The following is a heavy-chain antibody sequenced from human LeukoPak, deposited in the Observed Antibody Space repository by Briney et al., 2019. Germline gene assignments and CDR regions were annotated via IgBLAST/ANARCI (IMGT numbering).Heavy chain of an antibody. CDR2: IIPIFGTA. J-gene: IGHJ3*02. Sequence: SVKVSCKASGGTFSSYAISWVRQAPGQGLEWMGGIIPIFGTANYAQKFQGRVTITADESTSTAYMELSSLRSEDTAVYYCARDLTGQDAFDIWGQGTMVTVSS. V-gene: IGHV1-69*01. D-gene: IGHD3-9*01. CDR3: ARDLTGQDAFDI. CDR1: GGTFSSYA.